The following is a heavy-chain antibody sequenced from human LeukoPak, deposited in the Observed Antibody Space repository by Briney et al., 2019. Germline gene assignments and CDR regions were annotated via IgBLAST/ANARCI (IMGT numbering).Heavy chain of an antibody. CDR3: ARDAAAAGTPP. D-gene: IGHD6-13*01. CDR2: IYRSGNT. Sequence: PSETLSLTCTVSGYSISSGHYWGWIRQPPGKGLEWIGSIYRSGNTNYNPSLKSRVTISVDTSRNQFSLKLSSVTAADTAVYYCARDAAAAGTPPWGQGTLVTVSS. CDR1: GYSISSGHY. V-gene: IGHV4-38-2*02. J-gene: IGHJ5*02.